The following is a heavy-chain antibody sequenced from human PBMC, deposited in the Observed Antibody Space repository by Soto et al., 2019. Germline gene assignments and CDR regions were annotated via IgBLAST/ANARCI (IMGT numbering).Heavy chain of an antibody. CDR2: ISYDGSNQ. CDR3: ARGAENQLLRRDYFYGMDV. J-gene: IGHJ6*02. V-gene: IGHV3-30-3*01. CDR1: GLTLSKYA. Sequence: GGSLRLSCVGSGLTLSKYAMHWVRQAPGKGLEWVAVISYDGSNQYYGDSVRGRFTISRDNSRNTLYLHLNTLRTEDTAVYFWARGAENQLLRRDYFYGMDVWGQGTTVTVSS. D-gene: IGHD2-2*01.